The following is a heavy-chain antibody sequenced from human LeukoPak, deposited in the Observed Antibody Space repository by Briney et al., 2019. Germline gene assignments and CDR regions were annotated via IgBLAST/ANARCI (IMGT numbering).Heavy chain of an antibody. CDR3: ARDRPTGASRVFVVQ. Sequence: GESLKISCTASGFTFSTYAMTWVRQAPGKGLEWISSMSSGSPYIYYADSVRGRFTISRDNTKNSLYLEMNNLRGEDTAIYYCARDRPTGASRVFVVQWGQGTPVTVSS. CDR1: GFTFSTYA. CDR2: MSSGSPYI. J-gene: IGHJ4*02. D-gene: IGHD2-21*01. V-gene: IGHV3-21*06.